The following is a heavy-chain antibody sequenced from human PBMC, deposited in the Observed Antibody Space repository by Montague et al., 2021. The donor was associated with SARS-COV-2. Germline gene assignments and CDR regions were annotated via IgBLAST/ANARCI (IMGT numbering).Heavy chain of an antibody. J-gene: IGHJ6*02. V-gene: IGHV4-34*01. D-gene: IGHD1-20*01. CDR3: ARGRRRYNWRDVTSYYYGMDV. Sequence: SETLSLTCAVYGGSLSGYYWSWIRQPPGKGLEWIGEINHSGRTNYNPSXXGGVTISLDTSKNQFSLKLSSVTAADTAVYYCARGRRRYNWRDVTSYYYGMDVWGQGTTVTVSS. CDR2: INHSGRT. CDR1: GGSLSGYY.